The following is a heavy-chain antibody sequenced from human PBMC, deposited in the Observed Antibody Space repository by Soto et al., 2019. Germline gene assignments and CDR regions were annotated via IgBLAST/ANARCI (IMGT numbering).Heavy chain of an antibody. CDR2: ISGSGGST. Sequence: PGGSLRLSCAASGFTFSSYAMSWVRQAPGKGLEWVSAISGSGGSTYYADSVKGRFTISRDNSKNTLYLQMNSLRAEDTAVYYCAKDLYYDSSGYYYAYYFDSWGRETLVPVSS. CDR1: GFTFSSYA. J-gene: IGHJ4*02. CDR3: AKDLYYDSSGYYYAYYFDS. D-gene: IGHD3-22*01. V-gene: IGHV3-23*01.